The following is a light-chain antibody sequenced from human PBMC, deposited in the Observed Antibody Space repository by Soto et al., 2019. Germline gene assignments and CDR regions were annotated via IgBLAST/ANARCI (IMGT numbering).Light chain of an antibody. CDR2: EDN. V-gene: IGLV6-57*01. CDR3: QSYASENHYV. CDR1: SGNIASNY. Sequence: NFMLTQPHSVSESPGKTVTISCTGSSGNIASNYVQWYQQRPGSSPTTVIYEDNLRPSGVPDRFSGSIDSSSNSASLTISRLKHEEEAAYSCQSYASENHYVFGTGTKVTV. J-gene: IGLJ1*01.